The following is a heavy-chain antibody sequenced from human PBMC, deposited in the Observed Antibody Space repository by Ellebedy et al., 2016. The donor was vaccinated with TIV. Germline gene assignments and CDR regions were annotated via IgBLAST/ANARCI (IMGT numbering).Heavy chain of an antibody. CDR3: ARAGSSGWEAYFDL. Sequence: PGGSLRLSCAASEFTFSDYHMSWIRQAPGKGLEWVSYISSSSSSTNYADSVKGRFTISRDDAKNSLYLQMNSLRAEDTAVYYCARAGSSGWEAYFDLWGRGTLVTVSS. CDR2: ISSSSSST. CDR1: EFTFSDYH. V-gene: IGHV3-11*06. J-gene: IGHJ2*01. D-gene: IGHD6-19*01.